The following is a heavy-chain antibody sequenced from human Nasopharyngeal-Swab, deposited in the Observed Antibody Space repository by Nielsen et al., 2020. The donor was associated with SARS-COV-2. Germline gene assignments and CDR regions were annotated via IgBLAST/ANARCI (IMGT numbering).Heavy chain of an antibody. D-gene: IGHD4-17*01. J-gene: IGHJ4*02. V-gene: IGHV4-39*07. Sequence: SETLSLTCVVSGASISSRNNYWGWIRQSPGKGLEWIGTIFSSGSTYNPSLKSRVTMSVDTSKTQFSLTLTSVTAADTAVYYCARDESGDYLGLPFDHWGRGTLVTVSS. CDR2: IFSSGST. CDR1: GASISSRNNY. CDR3: ARDESGDYLGLPFDH.